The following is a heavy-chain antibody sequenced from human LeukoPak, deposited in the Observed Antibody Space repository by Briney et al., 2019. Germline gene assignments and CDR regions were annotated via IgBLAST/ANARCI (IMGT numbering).Heavy chain of an antibody. D-gene: IGHD6-13*01. Sequence: PSETLSLTCTVSGGSISSSSYYWGWIRQPPGKGLEWIGSIYYSGSTYYNPSLKSRVTISVDTSKNQFSLKLSSVTAADTAVYYCARHSGIAAAGTPAFDIWGQGTMVTVSS. V-gene: IGHV4-39*01. CDR3: ARHSGIAAAGTPAFDI. CDR2: IYYSGST. CDR1: GGSISSSSYY. J-gene: IGHJ3*02.